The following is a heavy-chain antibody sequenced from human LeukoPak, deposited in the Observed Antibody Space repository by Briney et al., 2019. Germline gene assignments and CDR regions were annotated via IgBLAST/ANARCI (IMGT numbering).Heavy chain of an antibody. CDR1: GGSISSGSYY. D-gene: IGHD6-13*01. CDR2: IYTSGST. V-gene: IGHV4-61*02. Sequence: NTSETLSLTCTVSGGSISSGSYYWSWIRQPAGKGLEWIGRIYTSGSTNYNLSLKSRVTISVDTSKNQFSLKLSSVTAADTAVYYCARVGIAAAGTSPWFDPWGQGTLVTVSS. J-gene: IGHJ5*02. CDR3: ARVGIAAAGTSPWFDP.